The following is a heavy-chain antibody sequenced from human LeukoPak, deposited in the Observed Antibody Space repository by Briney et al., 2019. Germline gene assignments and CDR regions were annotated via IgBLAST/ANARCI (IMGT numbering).Heavy chain of an antibody. J-gene: IGHJ4*02. D-gene: IGHD4-17*01. CDR1: GFTFSSYE. CDR2: ISNSGSDI. Sequence: GGSLRLSCAASGFTFSSYEMNWVRQAPGKGLEWVSYISNSGSDISYADSVKGRFTISRANAKNSLYLQMNSLRDEDTAVYYCARLTYGYWGQGTLVSVSS. V-gene: IGHV3-48*03. CDR3: ARLTYGY.